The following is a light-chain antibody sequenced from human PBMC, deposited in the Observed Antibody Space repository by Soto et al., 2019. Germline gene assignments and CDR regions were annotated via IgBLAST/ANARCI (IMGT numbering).Light chain of an antibody. V-gene: IGKV1-5*03. Sequence: DILMTQSPSTLSASVGDRVTITCRASQSISDWLAWYQQTPGKAPKLLIYKASSLQSGVPSRFSGSGSGTEFTLTISSLQPDDFATFYCQQYNSYPYPFGQGTKLEIK. CDR2: KAS. J-gene: IGKJ2*01. CDR1: QSISDW. CDR3: QQYNSYPYP.